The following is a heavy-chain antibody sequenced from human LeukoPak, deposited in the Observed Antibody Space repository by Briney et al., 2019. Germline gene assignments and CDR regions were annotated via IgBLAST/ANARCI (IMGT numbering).Heavy chain of an antibody. V-gene: IGHV3-9*01. CDR2: ISWNSGSI. D-gene: IGHD6-19*01. Sequence: GGSLRLSCAASGFTFDDYAMHWVRQAPGKGLEWVSGISWNSGSIGYADSVKGRFTISRDNAKNSLYLQMSSLRAEDTALYYCAKDPYSSGWYYFDYWGQGTLVTVSS. CDR3: AKDPYSSGWYYFDY. CDR1: GFTFDDYA. J-gene: IGHJ4*02.